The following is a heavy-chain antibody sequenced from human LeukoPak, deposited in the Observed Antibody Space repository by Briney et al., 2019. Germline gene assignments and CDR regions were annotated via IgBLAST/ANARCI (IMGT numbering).Heavy chain of an antibody. CDR1: GYPFTTYG. Sequence: AASVKVSCKASGYPFTTYGISWVRQAPGQGLEWMGWISTYNGDTNYAQKFQGRVIMTTDTSTSTVYIELRSLRSDDTAAYYCAREWWGYDVLTGDNWFDPWGQGTLVTVSS. J-gene: IGHJ5*02. V-gene: IGHV1-18*01. D-gene: IGHD3-9*01. CDR2: ISTYNGDT. CDR3: AREWWGYDVLTGDNWFDP.